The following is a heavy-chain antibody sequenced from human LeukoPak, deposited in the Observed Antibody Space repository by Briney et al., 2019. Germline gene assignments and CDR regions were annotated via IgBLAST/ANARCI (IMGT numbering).Heavy chain of an antibody. Sequence: ASVKVSWKASGYTFTSYGISWVRQAPGQGLEWMGWISAYNGNTNYAQKLQGRVTMTSDTSTSTDYMELSSLRSEDTAVYYCARGTSGYSKTFDYWGQGTLVTVSS. J-gene: IGHJ4*02. CDR2: ISAYNGNT. CDR1: GYTFTSYG. D-gene: IGHD3-3*01. V-gene: IGHV1-18*01. CDR3: ARGTSGYSKTFDY.